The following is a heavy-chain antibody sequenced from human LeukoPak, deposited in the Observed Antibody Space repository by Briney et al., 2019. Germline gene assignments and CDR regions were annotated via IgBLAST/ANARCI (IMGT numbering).Heavy chain of an antibody. CDR2: ISYDGSNK. CDR3: AKGEIVVVTAYFDY. V-gene: IGHV3-30*18. Sequence: GGSLRLSCAASGFTFSNAWMSWVRQAPGKGLEWVAVISYDGSNKYYADSVKGRFTISRDNSKNTLYLQMNSLRAEDTAVYYCAKGEIVVVTAYFDYWGQGTLVTVSS. D-gene: IGHD3-22*01. J-gene: IGHJ4*02. CDR1: GFTFSNAW.